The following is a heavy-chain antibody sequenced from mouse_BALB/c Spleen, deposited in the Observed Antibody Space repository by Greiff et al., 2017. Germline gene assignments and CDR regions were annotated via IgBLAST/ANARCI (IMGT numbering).Heavy chain of an antibody. V-gene: IGHV1-14*01. D-gene: IGHD2-4*01. CDR3: ARSMITTGGGFAY. Sequence: VQLQQSGPELVKPGASVKMSCKASGYTFTSYVMHWVKQKPGQGLEWIGYINPYNDGTKYNEKFKGKATLTSDKSSSTAYMELSSLTSEDSAVYYCARSMITTGGGFAYWGQGTLVTVSA. J-gene: IGHJ3*01. CDR2: INPYNDGT. CDR1: GYTFTSYV.